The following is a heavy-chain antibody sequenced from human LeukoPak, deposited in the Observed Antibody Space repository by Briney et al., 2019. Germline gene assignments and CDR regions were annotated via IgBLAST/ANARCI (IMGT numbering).Heavy chain of an antibody. CDR2: ISGSGGST. Sequence: GGSLRLSCAASGFTFSSYAMSWVRQAPGKGLEWVSAISGSGGSTHYADSVKGRFTISRDNSKNTLYLQMNSLRAEDTAVYYCAKIVTDYYDSSGLDYWGQGTLVTVSS. V-gene: IGHV3-23*01. CDR3: AKIVTDYYDSSGLDY. CDR1: GFTFSSYA. D-gene: IGHD3-22*01. J-gene: IGHJ4*02.